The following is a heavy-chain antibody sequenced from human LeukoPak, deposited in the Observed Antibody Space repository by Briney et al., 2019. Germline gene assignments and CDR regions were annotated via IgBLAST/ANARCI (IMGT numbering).Heavy chain of an antibody. CDR3: AKDFNYDSSGGLDY. CDR2: ISWNSGSI. Sequence: PGGSLRLSCAASGFTFDDYAMHWVRQAPGKGLEWVSGISWNSGSIGYADSVKGRFTISRDNAMNSLYLQMNSLRAEDTALYYCAKDFNYDSSGGLDYWGQGTLVTVSS. D-gene: IGHD3-22*01. CDR1: GFTFDDYA. J-gene: IGHJ4*02. V-gene: IGHV3-9*01.